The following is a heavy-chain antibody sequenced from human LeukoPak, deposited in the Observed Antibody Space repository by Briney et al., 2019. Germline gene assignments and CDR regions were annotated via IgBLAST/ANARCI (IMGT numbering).Heavy chain of an antibody. V-gene: IGHV1-2*02. CDR2: INPNSGGT. CDR3: ARAVCSTSCYWELNAFDI. CDR1: GYTFTCYY. D-gene: IGHD2-2*01. Sequence: ASVKVSCKASGYTFTCYYMHWVRQAPGQGLEWMGWINPNSGGTNYAQKFQGRVTMTRDTSISTAYMELSRLRSDDTAVYYCARAVCSTSCYWELNAFDIWGQGTMVTVSS. J-gene: IGHJ3*02.